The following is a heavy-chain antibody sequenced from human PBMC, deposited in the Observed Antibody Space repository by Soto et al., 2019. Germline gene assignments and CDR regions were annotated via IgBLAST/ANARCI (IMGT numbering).Heavy chain of an antibody. J-gene: IGHJ4*01. CDR2: MSYDGCNE. D-gene: IGHD1-26*01. CDR1: GFTFSHYA. V-gene: IGHV3-30*18. Sequence: QVQLVESGGGVVQPGRSLRLSCAASGFTFSHYAMHWVREAPGKGLEWVARMSYDGCNEYYADSVKGRFTISRDNSKNTLYLQMNSLRAEDTAVYYCAKDGSHNCDYWCHGTLVTVST. CDR3: AKDGSHNCDY.